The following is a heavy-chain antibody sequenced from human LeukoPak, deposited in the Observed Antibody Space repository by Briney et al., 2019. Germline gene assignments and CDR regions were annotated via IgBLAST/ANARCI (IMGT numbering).Heavy chain of an antibody. J-gene: IGHJ3*02. CDR1: CGSISSGDYY. D-gene: IGHD3-3*01. Sequence: SETPSLTCTDSCGSISSGDYYWSWIRQPPGKGLEWVGYISYSWSTYYNPSLQSQVTISVDTSINQFSLQRSYLTASDTPRYYCAILGKDYDFWSGTPGRAFDIWGEATMVTVSS. V-gene: IGHV4-30-4*08. CDR2: ISYSWST. CDR3: AILGKDYDFWSGTPGRAFDI.